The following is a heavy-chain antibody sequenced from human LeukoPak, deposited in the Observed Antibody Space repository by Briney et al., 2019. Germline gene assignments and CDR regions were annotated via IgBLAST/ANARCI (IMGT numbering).Heavy chain of an antibody. D-gene: IGHD3-22*01. Sequence: ASVKVSCKASGYTFTSYGISWVRQAPGQGLEWMGWISAYNGNTNYAQKLQGRVTMTTDTSTSTAYMELRSLRSDDTAVYYCARVYYDSSGYLTPLNWFDPWGRGTLVTVSS. J-gene: IGHJ5*02. CDR3: ARVYYDSSGYLTPLNWFDP. CDR2: ISAYNGNT. CDR1: GYTFTSYG. V-gene: IGHV1-18*01.